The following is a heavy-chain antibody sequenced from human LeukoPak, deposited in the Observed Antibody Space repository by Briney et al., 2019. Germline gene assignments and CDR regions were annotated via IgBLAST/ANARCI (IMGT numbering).Heavy chain of an antibody. J-gene: IGHJ4*02. CDR2: IYYSGST. V-gene: IGHV4-59*01. Sequence: SETLSLTCTVPGGSISSYYWSWIRQPPGKGLEWIGYIYYSGSTNYNPSLKSRVTISVDTSKNQFSLKLSSVTAADTAVYYCARAGEGYSSSWYDYWGQGTLVTVSS. CDR1: GGSISSYY. D-gene: IGHD6-13*01. CDR3: ARAGEGYSSSWYDY.